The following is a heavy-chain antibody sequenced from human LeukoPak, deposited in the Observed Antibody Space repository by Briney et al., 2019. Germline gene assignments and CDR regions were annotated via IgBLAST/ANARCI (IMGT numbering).Heavy chain of an antibody. D-gene: IGHD2-15*01. CDR1: GFTFDDYA. V-gene: IGHV3-43D*03. CDR2: ISWDGGST. J-gene: IGHJ2*01. CDR3: AREVGVPGTWYFDL. Sequence: GGSLRLSCAASGFTFDDYAMHWVRHASGRGLEWVSLISWDGGSTYYADSVKGRFTISRENAKNSLYLQMNSLRAEDTALYYCAREVGVPGTWYFDLWGRGTLVTVSA.